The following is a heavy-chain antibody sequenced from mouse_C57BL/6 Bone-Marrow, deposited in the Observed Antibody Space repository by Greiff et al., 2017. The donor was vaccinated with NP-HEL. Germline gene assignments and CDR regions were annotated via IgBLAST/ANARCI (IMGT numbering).Heavy chain of an antibody. J-gene: IGHJ1*03. D-gene: IGHD1-1*02. V-gene: IGHV1-18*01. CDR3: AREVGWYFDV. Sequence: EVQLQQSGPGRVKPGASVKIPCKASGYTFTDYNMDWVKQSHGKSLEWIGDMKYKNGGTIYNQKFKGKATLTVDKSSSTAYMELRSLTSEDTAVYYCAREVGWYFDVWGTGTTVTVSS. CDR1: GYTFTDYN. CDR2: MKYKNGGT.